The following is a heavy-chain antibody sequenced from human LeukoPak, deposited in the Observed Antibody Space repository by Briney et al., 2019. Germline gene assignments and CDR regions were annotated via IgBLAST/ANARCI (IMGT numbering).Heavy chain of an antibody. V-gene: IGHV3-64*01. CDR2: ISSNGGST. CDR3: AKRPVAGSAIYFDY. Sequence: GGSLRLSCAASGFTFSSYAMHWVRQAPGKGLEYVSAISSNGGSTYYANSVKGRFTISRDNSKNTLYLQMNSLRAEDTAIYYCAKRPVAGSAIYFDYWGQGTLVTVSS. D-gene: IGHD6-19*01. CDR1: GFTFSSYA. J-gene: IGHJ4*02.